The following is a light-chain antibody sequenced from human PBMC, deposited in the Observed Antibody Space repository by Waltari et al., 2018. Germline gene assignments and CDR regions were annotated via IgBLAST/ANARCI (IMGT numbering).Light chain of an antibody. Sequence: DIVMTQSPDSLAVSLGERATINCKSSQSVFHRSDSKNYLTWYQQKPAQPPQLLIYWASTRQSGVPDRFSGSGSGTDFTLTISSLQAEDVALYYCQQHYSSPLTFGGGTKVEIQ. V-gene: IGKV4-1*01. CDR3: QQHYSSPLT. J-gene: IGKJ4*01. CDR1: QSVFHRSDSKNY. CDR2: WAS.